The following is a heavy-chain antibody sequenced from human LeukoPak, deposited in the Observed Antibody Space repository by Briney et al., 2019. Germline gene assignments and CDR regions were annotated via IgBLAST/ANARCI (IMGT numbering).Heavy chain of an antibody. V-gene: IGHV3-30*18. CDR3: AKVSEDIVVVPAAINPPDLDY. J-gene: IGHJ4*02. CDR1: GFTFSSYG. Sequence: GRSLRLSCAASGFTFSSYGMHWVRQAPGKGLEWVAVISYDGSNKYYADSVKGRFTISRDNSKNTLYLQMNSLRAEDTAVYYCAKVSEDIVVVPAAINPPDLDYWGQGTLVTVSS. D-gene: IGHD2-2*01. CDR2: ISYDGSNK.